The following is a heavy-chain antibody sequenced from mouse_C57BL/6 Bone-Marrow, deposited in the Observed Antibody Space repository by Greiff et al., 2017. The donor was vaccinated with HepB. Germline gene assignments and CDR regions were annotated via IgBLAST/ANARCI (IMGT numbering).Heavy chain of an antibody. Sequence: EVQVVESGAELVRPGASVKLSCTASGFNIKDDYMHWVKQRPEQGLEWIGWIDPENGDTEYASKFQGKATITADTSSNTAYLQLSSLTSEDTAVYYCTLYDYDGYWGQGTTLTVSS. V-gene: IGHV14-4*01. CDR2: IDPENGDT. D-gene: IGHD2-4*01. CDR3: TLYDYDGY. CDR1: GFNIKDDY. J-gene: IGHJ2*01.